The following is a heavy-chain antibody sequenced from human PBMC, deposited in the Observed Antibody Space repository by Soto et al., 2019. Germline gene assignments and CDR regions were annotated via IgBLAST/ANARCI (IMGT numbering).Heavy chain of an antibody. CDR3: ARSYYYGSGSFQNWFDP. CDR2: IYYSGST. V-gene: IGHV4-30-4*01. D-gene: IGHD3-10*01. J-gene: IGHJ5*02. CDR1: GGSISSGDYY. Sequence: PSETLSLTCTVSGGSISSGDYYWSWIRQPPGKGLEWIGYIYYSGSTYYSPSLKSRVTISVDTSKNQFSLKLSSVTAADTAVYYCARSYYYGSGSFQNWFDPWGQGTLVTVSS.